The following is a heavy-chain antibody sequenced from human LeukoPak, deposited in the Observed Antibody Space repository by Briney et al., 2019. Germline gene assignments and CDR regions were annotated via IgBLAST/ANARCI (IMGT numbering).Heavy chain of an antibody. CDR2: IIPIFGTA. Sequence: SVKVSCKASGGTFSSCAISWVRQAPGQGLEWMGGIIPIFGTANYAQKFQGRVTITADKSTSTAYMELSSLRSEDTAVYYCARGAYYDFWSGYPTVNAFDIWGQGTMVTVSS. J-gene: IGHJ3*02. CDR3: ARGAYYDFWSGYPTVNAFDI. D-gene: IGHD3-3*01. V-gene: IGHV1-69*06. CDR1: GGTFSSCA.